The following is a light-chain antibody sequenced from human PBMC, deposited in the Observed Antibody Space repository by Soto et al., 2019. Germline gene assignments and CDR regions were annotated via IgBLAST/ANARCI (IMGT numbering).Light chain of an antibody. V-gene: IGKV3-15*01. CDR2: DAS. CDR1: QSISSN. J-gene: IGKJ1*01. CDR3: QQYNIWPRT. Sequence: EIVMTQSPATLSVSPGERATLSCRASQSISSNLAWYQQKPGQAPRLLIYDASTRATGIPARFSGSGSGTEFTLTISSLQSEDFAVYYCQQYNIWPRTFGQGTKV.